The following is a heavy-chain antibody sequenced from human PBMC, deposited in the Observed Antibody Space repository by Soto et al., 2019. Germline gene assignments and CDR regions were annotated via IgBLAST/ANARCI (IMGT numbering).Heavy chain of an antibody. CDR3: ARATRTITMILLGAFDI. D-gene: IGHD3-22*01. V-gene: IGHV1-69*01. CDR1: GGTFSSYA. Sequence: QVQLVQSGDEVKKPGSSVKVSCKASGGTFSSYAISWVRQAPGQGLEWMGGIIPIFGTANYAQKFQGRVTITADESTSTAYMEMSSLRSEDTAVYYCARATRTITMILLGAFDIWGQGTMVTVSS. J-gene: IGHJ3*02. CDR2: IIPIFGTA.